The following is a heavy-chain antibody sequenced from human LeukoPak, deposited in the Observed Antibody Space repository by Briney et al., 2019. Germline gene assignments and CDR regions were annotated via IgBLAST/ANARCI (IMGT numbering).Heavy chain of an antibody. V-gene: IGHV5-51*01. CDR3: ARQITMVRGGLVYYYYGMDV. CDR1: GYSFTSYW. J-gene: IGHJ6*02. CDR2: IYPGDSDT. D-gene: IGHD3-10*01. Sequence: GESLKISGKGSGYSFTSYWIGWVRQMPGKGLERMGIIYPGDSDTRYSPSFQGQVTISADKSISTAYLQWSSLKASDTAMYYCARQITMVRGGLVYYYYGMDVWGQGTTVTVSS.